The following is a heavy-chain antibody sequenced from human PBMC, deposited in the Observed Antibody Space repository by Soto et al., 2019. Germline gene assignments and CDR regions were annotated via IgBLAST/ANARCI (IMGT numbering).Heavy chain of an antibody. CDR1: GYSVRSYK. Sequence: QVQLQESGPGLVKPSETLSLTCTVSGYSVRSYKWCWIRHTPGKGLEWIGYIDNTGGISYNPCLRSQVPISVDTPRKQFPLRLNTVTAADTAAYFCLRQGFGALPGLVDVWGQGTTVTVSS. D-gene: IGHD3-10*01. CDR3: LRQGFGALPGLVDV. CDR2: IDNTGGI. J-gene: IGHJ6*02. V-gene: IGHV4-59*08.